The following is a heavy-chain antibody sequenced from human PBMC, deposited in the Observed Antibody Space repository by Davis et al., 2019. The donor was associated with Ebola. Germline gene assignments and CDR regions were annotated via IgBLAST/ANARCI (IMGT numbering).Heavy chain of an antibody. V-gene: IGHV3-53*04. D-gene: IGHD6-13*01. CDR1: GFTFSSYA. CDR3: ARVDSSSCAPTLWYFDL. J-gene: IGHJ2*01. Sequence: GESLKISCSASGFTFSSYAMSWVRQAPGKGLEWVSVIYSGGSTYYADSVKGRFTISRHNSKNTLYLQMNSLRAEDTAVYYCARVDSSSCAPTLWYFDLWGRGTLVTVSS. CDR2: IYSGGST.